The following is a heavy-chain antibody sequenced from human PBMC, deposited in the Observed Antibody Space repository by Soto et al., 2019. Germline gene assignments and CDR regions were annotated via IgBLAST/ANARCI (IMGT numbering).Heavy chain of an antibody. V-gene: IGHV3-53*04. D-gene: IGHD5-18*01. CDR2: IYSGGST. Sequence: EVQLVESGGGLVQPGGSLRLSCAASGFTVSSNYMSWVRQAPGKGLEWVSVIYSGGSTYYADSVKGRFTISRHNSKNTLYLQMNSLRAEDTAVYYCLTINSYGPPGSGYYYGMDVWVQGTTVTVSS. J-gene: IGHJ6*02. CDR3: LTINSYGPPGSGYYYGMDV. CDR1: GFTVSSNY.